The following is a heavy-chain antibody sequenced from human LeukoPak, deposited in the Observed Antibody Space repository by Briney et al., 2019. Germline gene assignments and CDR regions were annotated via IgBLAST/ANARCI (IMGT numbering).Heavy chain of an antibody. CDR3: ARENYYYMDV. Sequence: SETLSLTCTVSGGSISSGSYYWSWIRQPAGTGLEWIGRIYTSGSTNYNPSLKSRVTISVDTSKNQFSLKLSSVTAADTAVYYCARENYYYMDVWGKGTTVTISS. V-gene: IGHV4-61*02. CDR2: IYTSGST. J-gene: IGHJ6*03. CDR1: GGSISSGSYY.